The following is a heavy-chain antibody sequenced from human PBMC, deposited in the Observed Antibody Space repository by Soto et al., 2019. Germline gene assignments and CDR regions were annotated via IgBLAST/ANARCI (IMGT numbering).Heavy chain of an antibody. CDR3: ARVERGTATTVVDAFDI. D-gene: IGHD1-1*01. Sequence: QVQLQQWGAGLLKPSETLSLTCAVYGGFVTSGSYYWSWIRQPPGKGLEWIGEMSHSGGTHFNPPLKSRVTRSVDTSKNRFTLKMSSVTAADTALYYCARVERGTATTVVDAFDIWGPGTMVTVSS. J-gene: IGHJ3*02. CDR2: MSHSGGT. V-gene: IGHV4-34*01. CDR1: GGFVTSGSYY.